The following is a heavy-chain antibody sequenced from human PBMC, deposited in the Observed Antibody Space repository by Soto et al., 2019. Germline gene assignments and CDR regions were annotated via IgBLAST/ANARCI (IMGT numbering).Heavy chain of an antibody. CDR3: ARWSYLDY. CDR2: ISGSDGKT. CDR1: GFSFGSYA. Sequence: GALRLSCAASGFSFGSYALSWVRQAPGKGLEWVSTISGSDGKTFYADSVKGRFSISRDTSQSTLYLQMNSLRADDTAMYYCARWSYLDYWGQGTRVTVSS. J-gene: IGHJ4*02. V-gene: IGHV3-23*01. D-gene: IGHD3-3*01.